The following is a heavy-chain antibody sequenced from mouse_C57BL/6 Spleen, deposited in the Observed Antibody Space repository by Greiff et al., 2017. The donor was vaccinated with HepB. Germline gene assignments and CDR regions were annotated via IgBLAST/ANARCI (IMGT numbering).Heavy chain of an antibody. J-gene: IGHJ2*01. CDR3: AITTVVAPYYFDY. V-gene: IGHV1-26*01. CDR2: INPNNGGT. CDR1: GYTFTDYY. Sequence: EVQLQQSGPELVKPGASVKISCKASGYTFTDYYMNWVKQSHGKSLEWIGDINPNNGGTSYNQKFKGKATLTVDKSSSTAYMELRSLTSEDSAVYYCAITTVVAPYYFDYWGQGPLSQSPQ. D-gene: IGHD1-1*01.